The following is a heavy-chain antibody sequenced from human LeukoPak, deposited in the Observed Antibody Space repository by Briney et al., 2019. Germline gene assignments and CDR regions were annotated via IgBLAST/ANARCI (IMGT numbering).Heavy chain of an antibody. CDR1: GFTFDDYG. V-gene: IGHV3-20*04. CDR2: INWNGGST. D-gene: IGHD3-3*01. Sequence: GGSLRLSCAASGFTFDDYGMSWVRQAPGKGLEWVSGINWNGGSTGYADSVKGRFTISRDNAKNSLYLQMNSLRAEDTALYYFARPPGGYYDFWSGEHYFDYWGQGTLVTVSS. J-gene: IGHJ4*02. CDR3: ARPPGGYYDFWSGEHYFDY.